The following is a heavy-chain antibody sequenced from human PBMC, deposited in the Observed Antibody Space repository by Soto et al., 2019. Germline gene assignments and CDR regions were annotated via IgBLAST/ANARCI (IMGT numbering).Heavy chain of an antibody. Sequence: QLQLQESGPGLVKPSETLSLTCTVSGGSISSSSYYWDWIRQPPGKGLEWIGSIYYSGSTSYNPSRKSRVTISVDTPMNQFPLKLSSVTAADTAVYFCATSRPWGELRAGWFDPWGQGTLVTVSS. J-gene: IGHJ5*02. D-gene: IGHD3-16*01. CDR2: IYYSGST. V-gene: IGHV4-39*01. CDR3: ATSRPWGELRAGWFDP. CDR1: GGSISSSSYY.